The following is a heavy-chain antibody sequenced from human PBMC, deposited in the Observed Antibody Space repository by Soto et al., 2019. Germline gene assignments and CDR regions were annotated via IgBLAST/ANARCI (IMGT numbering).Heavy chain of an antibody. J-gene: IGHJ4*03. CDR2: IIPIFGTA. Sequence: SVKVSCKASGGTFSSYAISWVRQAPGQGLEWMGGIIPIFGTANYAQKFQGRVTITADESTSTAYMELSSLRSEDTAVYYCTRVGVVVPAALYYFDYWGQGTTVTVS. CDR3: TRVGVVVPAALYYFDY. CDR1: GGTFSSYA. D-gene: IGHD2-2*01. V-gene: IGHV1-69*13.